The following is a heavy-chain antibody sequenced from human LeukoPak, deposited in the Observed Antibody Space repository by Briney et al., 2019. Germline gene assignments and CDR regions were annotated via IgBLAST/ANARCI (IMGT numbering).Heavy chain of an antibody. J-gene: IGHJ4*02. CDR3: ATDRRRLLLSLRY. CDR2: VDPEDGGT. CDR1: VYTFTDYY. Sequence: ASVTMSFKVSVYTFTDYYMHWVQQAPGKGLEWMGLVDPEDGGTIYEDKFLGRRTITADTSTVPAYVQLSSLRSEDTAVYYCCATDRRRLLLSLRYWGQGTLVTDPS. V-gene: IGHV1-69-2*01. D-gene: IGHD2-15*01.